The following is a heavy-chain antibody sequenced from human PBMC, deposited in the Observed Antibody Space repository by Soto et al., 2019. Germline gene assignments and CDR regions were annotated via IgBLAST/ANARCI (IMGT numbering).Heavy chain of an antibody. CDR2: ISYDGSNK. V-gene: IGHV3-30-3*01. Sequence: PGGSLRLSCAASGFTFSSYAMHWVRQAPGKGLEWVAVISYDGSNKYYADSVKGRFTISRDNSKNTLYLQMNSQRAEDTAVYYCARDRGYDAHDYYYNAMDVWGQGTTVTV. CDR1: GFTFSSYA. D-gene: IGHD2-15*01. J-gene: IGHJ6*02. CDR3: ARDRGYDAHDYYYNAMDV.